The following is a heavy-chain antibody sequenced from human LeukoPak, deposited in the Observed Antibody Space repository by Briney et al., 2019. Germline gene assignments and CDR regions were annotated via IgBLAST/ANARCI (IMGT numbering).Heavy chain of an antibody. J-gene: IGHJ6*02. CDR1: GFTFSNYW. D-gene: IGHD2-2*01. CDR3: VRDYQFIQEV. V-gene: IGHV3-74*01. CDR2: ISTDGKST. Sequence: GGSLRLSCVASGFTFSNYWMLWVRQAPGKGLMWVSLISTDGKSTRYAESVKGRFTISRDNAKNALYLQMDILRVEDTALYFCVRDYQFIQEVWGQGATVTVSS.